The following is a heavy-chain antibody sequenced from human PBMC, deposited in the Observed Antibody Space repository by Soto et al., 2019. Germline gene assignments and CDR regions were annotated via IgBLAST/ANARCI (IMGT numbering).Heavy chain of an antibody. Sequence: QVQLQESGPGLVKSSETLSLTCTVSGGSVSSDSYYWSWIRQPPGKGLEWIGYVYYSGTTNSNPSLKSRVTISVDTSRNQFSLKLRSVTAADTAVYYCARDGNWCEGIDVWGQGTTVTVSS. CDR1: GGSVSSDSYY. D-gene: IGHD2-8*02. J-gene: IGHJ6*02. CDR3: ARDGNWCEGIDV. V-gene: IGHV4-61*01. CDR2: VYYSGTT.